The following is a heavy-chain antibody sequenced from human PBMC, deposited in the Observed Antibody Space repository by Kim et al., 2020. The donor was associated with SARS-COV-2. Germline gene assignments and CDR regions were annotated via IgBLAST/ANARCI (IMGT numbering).Heavy chain of an antibody. CDR1: GFTFSSYS. J-gene: IGHJ5*02. D-gene: IGHD1-26*01. V-gene: IGHV3-21*01. CDR2: ISSSSSYI. Sequence: GGSLRLSCAASGFTFSSYSMNWVRQAPGKGLEWVSSISSSSSYIYYPDSVQARFTISRPNAKNSLYLHMNSLRAEDTAVYYCAPPLRHSRSSWGSCGQGT. CDR3: APPLRHSRSSWGS.